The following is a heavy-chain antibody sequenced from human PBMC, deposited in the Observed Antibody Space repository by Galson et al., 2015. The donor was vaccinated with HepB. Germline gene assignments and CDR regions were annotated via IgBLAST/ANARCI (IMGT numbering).Heavy chain of an antibody. J-gene: IGHJ6*03. CDR3: ARGDGYSYSMDV. V-gene: IGHV3-66*01. CDR2: IFSLGST. Sequence: SLRLSCAVSGFTVSSKYMSWVRQAPGKGLEWISVIFSLGSTYYADSVKGRFTISRDNSKNTLYLQMNSLRVEDTAVYYCARGDGYSYSMDVWGLGTTVTVSS. CDR1: GFTVSSKY. D-gene: IGHD5-24*01.